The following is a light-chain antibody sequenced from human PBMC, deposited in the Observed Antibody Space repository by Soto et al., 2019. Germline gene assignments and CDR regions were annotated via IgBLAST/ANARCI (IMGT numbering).Light chain of an antibody. CDR2: TNS. Sequence: QSVLTQPPSASGNPGQRVTISCSGVSSNIGSNAVNWYQQFPGAAPQLLIYTNSQRPSGVPDRFSGSKSGTSASLAITGLQSEDEADYHCAAWYDSLNALVFGGGTKLTVL. CDR1: SSNIGSNA. J-gene: IGLJ3*02. CDR3: AAWYDSLNALV. V-gene: IGLV1-44*01.